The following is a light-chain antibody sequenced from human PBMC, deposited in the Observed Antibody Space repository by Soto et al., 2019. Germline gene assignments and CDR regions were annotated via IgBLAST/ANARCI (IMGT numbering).Light chain of an antibody. V-gene: IGKV3-20*01. CDR3: QQYGSSPIT. CDR1: QSVRSSY. CDR2: DAS. J-gene: IGKJ5*01. Sequence: EIVLTQSPGTLSLSPGERATLSCRASQSVRSSYLAWYQQKPGQAPRLLMYDASSRATGIPDRFSGSGSGTDFTLTISRLEPEDFAVYYCQQYGSSPITFGQGTRLEIK.